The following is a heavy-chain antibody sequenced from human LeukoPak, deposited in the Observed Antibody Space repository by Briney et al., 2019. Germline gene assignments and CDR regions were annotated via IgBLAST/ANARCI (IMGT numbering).Heavy chain of an antibody. CDR1: GGSLSSDY. CDR2: IHYSGST. D-gene: IGHD3-9*01. CDR3: ARLTGYSSESWFDP. J-gene: IGHJ5*02. V-gene: IGHV4-59*01. Sequence: SETLSLTCPVSGGSLSSDYWSWIRQPPGKGLEWIGYIHYSGSTNYKASLKSRVSISVDTSKNQFSLKLSSVTAADTAVYYCARLTGYSSESWFDPWGQGTLVTVSS.